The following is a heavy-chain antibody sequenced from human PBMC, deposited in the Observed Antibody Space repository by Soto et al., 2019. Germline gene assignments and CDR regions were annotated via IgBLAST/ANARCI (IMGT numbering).Heavy chain of an antibody. CDR1: GESFTIYV. J-gene: IGHJ4*02. V-gene: IGHV1-18*01. CDR3: ARAYDILTGQY. Sequence: SVEVSCKESGESFTIYVVSWRRQAPGQGLEWMGWISAYNGNTNYAQKLQGRVTMTTDTSTSTAYMELRSLRSDDTAVYYCARAYDILTGQYWGQGTQVTGFS. D-gene: IGHD3-9*01. CDR2: ISAYNGNT.